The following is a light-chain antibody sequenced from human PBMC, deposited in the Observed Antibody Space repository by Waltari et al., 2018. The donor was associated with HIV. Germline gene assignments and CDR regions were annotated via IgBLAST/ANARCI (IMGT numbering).Light chain of an antibody. J-gene: IGKJ1*01. CDR3: QQSYNTPRT. CDR2: DAS. CDR1: QNINTF. Sequence: DIQMTQSPSSLSASVGDRITFTCRASQNINTFLNWFQQKPGQAPKLLIFDASTLQGGVPSRVSGRGAGTDFTLSISGLQSEDCATYHCQQSYNTPRTFGQGTKVEIK. V-gene: IGKV1-39*01.